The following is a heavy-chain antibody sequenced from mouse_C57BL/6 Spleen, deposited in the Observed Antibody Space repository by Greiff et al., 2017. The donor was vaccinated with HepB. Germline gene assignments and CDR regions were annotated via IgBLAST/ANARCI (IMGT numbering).Heavy chain of an antibody. CDR3: EGHPNYYGGGYWYFEV. CDR2: INPSNGGT. J-gene: IGHJ1*03. CDR1: GYTFTSYW. D-gene: IGHD1-1*02. Sequence: VQLQQPGTELVKPGASVKLSCKASGYTFTSYWMHWVKQRPGQGLEWIGNINPSNGGTNYNEKFKSKATLTVDKSSSTAYMQLSSLTSEDSAVYYCEGHPNYYGGGYWYFEVWCTGTTATVSS. V-gene: IGHV1-53*01.